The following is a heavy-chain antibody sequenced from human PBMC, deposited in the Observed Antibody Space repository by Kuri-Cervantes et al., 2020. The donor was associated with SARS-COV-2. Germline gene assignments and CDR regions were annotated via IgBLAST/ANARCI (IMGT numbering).Heavy chain of an antibody. CDR2: ISGSGGST. Sequence: LSLTCAASGFTFSSYAMSWVRQAPGKGLEWVSAISGSGGSTYYADSVKGRFIISRDNSKNTLYLQMNSLRAEDTAVYYCAKDLRPAPFLDAFDIWGQGTMVTVSS. D-gene: IGHD2-2*01. V-gene: IGHV3-23*01. J-gene: IGHJ3*02. CDR3: AKDLRPAPFLDAFDI. CDR1: GFTFSSYA.